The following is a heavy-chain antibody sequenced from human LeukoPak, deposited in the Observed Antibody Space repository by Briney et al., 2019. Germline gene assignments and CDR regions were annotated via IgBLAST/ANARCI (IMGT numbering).Heavy chain of an antibody. CDR2: ISSSSSYT. CDR1: GFTFSDYY. D-gene: IGHD2-2*01. Sequence: PGGSLRLSCAASGFTFSDYYMSWLRQAPGEGLEWVSYISSSSSYTNYADSVKGRFTISRDNAKNSLYLQMNSLRAEDTAVYYCARVTAPAGVPAVMPGYWGQGTLVTVSS. V-gene: IGHV3-11*06. CDR3: ARVTAPAGVPAVMPGY. J-gene: IGHJ4*02.